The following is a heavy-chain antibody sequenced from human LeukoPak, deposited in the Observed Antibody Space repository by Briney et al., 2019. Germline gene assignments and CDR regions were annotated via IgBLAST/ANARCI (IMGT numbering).Heavy chain of an antibody. CDR1: GFTFNNYG. J-gene: IGHJ4*02. V-gene: IGHV3-23*01. D-gene: IGHD2/OR15-2a*01. CDR2: ISNTGGST. CDR3: AEGIDNRGNPFDY. Sequence: GGSLRLSCAASGFTFNNYGMSWVRQAPGKGLEWVSEISNTGGSTYYGDSVQGRFTISRDNSEDTLYLQMDSLRAEDTAIYYCAEGIDNRGNPFDYWGQGTLVTVST.